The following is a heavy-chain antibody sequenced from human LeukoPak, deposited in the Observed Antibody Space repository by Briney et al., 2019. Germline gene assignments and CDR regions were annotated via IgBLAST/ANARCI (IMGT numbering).Heavy chain of an antibody. CDR3: ARFTVTTSYYYYGMDV. CDR1: GYTLTELS. D-gene: IGHD4-17*01. CDR2: FDPEDGET. J-gene: IGHJ6*02. Sequence: ASVKVSCKVSGYTLTELSMHWVRQAPGKGLEWMGGFDPEDGETIYAQKFQGRVTITADKSTSTAYMELSSLRSEDTAVYYCARFTVTTSYYYYGMDVWGQGTTVTVSS. V-gene: IGHV1-24*01.